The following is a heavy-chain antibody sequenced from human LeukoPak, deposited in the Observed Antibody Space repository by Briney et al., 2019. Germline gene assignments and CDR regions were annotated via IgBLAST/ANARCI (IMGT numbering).Heavy chain of an antibody. CDR3: ARDLGGIKLFDP. CDR2: INPNSGGT. D-gene: IGHD1-1*01. J-gene: IGHJ5*02. Sequence: GASVKVSCKASGYTFTSYYMHWVRQAPGQGLEWMGRINPNSGGTNYAQKFQGRVTMTRDTSISTAYMELSRLRSDDTAVYYCARDLGGIKLFDPWGQGTLVTVSS. CDR1: GYTFTSYY. V-gene: IGHV1-2*06.